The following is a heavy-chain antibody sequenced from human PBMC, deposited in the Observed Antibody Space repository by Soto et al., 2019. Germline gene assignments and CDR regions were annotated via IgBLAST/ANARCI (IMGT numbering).Heavy chain of an antibody. D-gene: IGHD2-2*01. CDR1: GGSINSGGYY. V-gene: IGHV4-31*03. CDR2: IYYNGNP. CDR3: AREAPAASDAFDV. J-gene: IGHJ3*01. Sequence: QVQLQESGPGLVRPSQTLSLTCNVSGGSINSGGYYWSWVRQLPGKGPEWIGHIYYNGNPYYNPSLKSRVTISIDTSRNQVSLQLTSLTAADTAIYYCAREAPAASDAFDVWGQGTMVTISA.